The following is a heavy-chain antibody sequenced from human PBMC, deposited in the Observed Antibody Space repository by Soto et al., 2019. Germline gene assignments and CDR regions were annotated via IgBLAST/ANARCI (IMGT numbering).Heavy chain of an antibody. CDR3: AKKSEIAVPRYYFDL. CDR1: GFTFGSYA. Sequence: EVGLLESGGGLVQPGGSLRLSCAAPGFTFGSYAMSWVRQAPGKGLEWVSSMNGGGGSTYYAESVQGRFTISRDNSKNTLYLQMNSLRVEDTAVYYCAKKSEIAVPRYYFDLWGQGTLATVSS. J-gene: IGHJ4*02. V-gene: IGHV3-23*01. CDR2: MNGGGGST. D-gene: IGHD2-21*01.